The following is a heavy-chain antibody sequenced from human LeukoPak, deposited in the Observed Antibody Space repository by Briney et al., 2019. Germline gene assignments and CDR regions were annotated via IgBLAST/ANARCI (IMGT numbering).Heavy chain of an antibody. CDR1: GFTFSTYW. CDR3: ARAPSEIGGYYPEYFRH. CDR2: IKSDGST. Sequence: GGSLRLSCAASGFTFSTYWMHWVRQAPGKGLVWVSRIKSDGSTNYADSVKGRFTISRDNAKNTVSLQMNSLRPEDTGVYYCARAPSEIGGYYPEYFRHWGQGTLVTVYS. V-gene: IGHV3-74*01. J-gene: IGHJ1*01. D-gene: IGHD3-22*01.